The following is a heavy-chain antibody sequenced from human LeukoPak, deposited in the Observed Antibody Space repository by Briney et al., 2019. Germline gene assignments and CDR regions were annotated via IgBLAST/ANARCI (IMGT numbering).Heavy chain of an antibody. CDR1: GFTFSDYA. V-gene: IGHV3-48*01. D-gene: IGHD3-10*01. CDR3: ARERISMIRGVVTTSYFDY. J-gene: IGHJ4*02. Sequence: PGGSLRLSCAASGFTFSDYAMNWVRQAPGEGLEGVSYITTTGSTIYYADSVKGRFTISRDNAKNTLFLQMNSLRPEDTAVYYCARERISMIRGVVTTSYFDYWGQGTLVTVSS. CDR2: ITTTGSTI.